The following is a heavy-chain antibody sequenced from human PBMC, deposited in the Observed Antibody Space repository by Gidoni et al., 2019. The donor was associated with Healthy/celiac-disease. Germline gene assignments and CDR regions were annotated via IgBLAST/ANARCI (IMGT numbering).Heavy chain of an antibody. CDR2: ISSSGSTI. D-gene: IGHD6-13*01. V-gene: IGHV3-48*03. CDR3: ARVPYSSSWYYFDY. Sequence: EVQLVESGGGVVQPGGALRLYCAASGFAFSSYEMNWVRQAPGKGLEWVSYISSSGSTIYYADSVKGRFTISRDNAKNSLYLQMNSLRAEDTAVYYCARVPYSSSWYYFDYWGQGTLVTVSS. J-gene: IGHJ4*02. CDR1: GFAFSSYE.